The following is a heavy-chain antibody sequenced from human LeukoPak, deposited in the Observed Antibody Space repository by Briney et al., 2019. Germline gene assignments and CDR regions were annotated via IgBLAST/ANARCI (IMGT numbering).Heavy chain of an antibody. CDR3: ARGRFLEWLLYRYENYYYYYMGV. CDR1: GGSISSYY. CDR2: INHSGST. Sequence: PSETLSLTCTVSGGSISSYYCSWIRQPPGKGLEWIGEINHSGSTNYNPSLKSRVTISVDTSKNQFSLKLSSVTAADTAVYYCARGRFLEWLLYRYENYYYYYMGVWGKGTTVTVSS. V-gene: IGHV4-34*01. D-gene: IGHD3-3*01. J-gene: IGHJ6*03.